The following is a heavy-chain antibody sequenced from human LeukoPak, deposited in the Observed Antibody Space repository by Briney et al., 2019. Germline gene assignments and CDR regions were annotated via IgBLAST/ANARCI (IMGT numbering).Heavy chain of an antibody. D-gene: IGHD3-10*01. V-gene: IGHV4-30-2*01. CDR3: AGAGFGGYGSLVLFDY. CDR2: IYHSGST. CDR1: GGSISSGGYS. J-gene: IGHJ4*02. Sequence: SETLSLTCAVSGGSISSGGYSWSWIRQPPGKGLEWIGYIYHSGSTYYNPSLKSRVTISVDRSKNRFSLKLSSVTAADTAVYYCAGAGFGGYGSLVLFDYWGQGTLVTVSS.